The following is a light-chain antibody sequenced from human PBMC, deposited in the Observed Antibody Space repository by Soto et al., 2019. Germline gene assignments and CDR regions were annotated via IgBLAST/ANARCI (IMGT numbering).Light chain of an antibody. V-gene: IGKV1-39*01. J-gene: IGKJ3*01. Sequence: DIQMTQSPSSLSASVGDRVTITCRASQIITTYLNWYQQKPGKAPNLLIYAASSLQSGVPSRFSGSGSGADFTLTISSLQPEDFATYYCQQSYTMPFTFGPGTKVDIK. CDR2: AAS. CDR3: QQSYTMPFT. CDR1: QIITTY.